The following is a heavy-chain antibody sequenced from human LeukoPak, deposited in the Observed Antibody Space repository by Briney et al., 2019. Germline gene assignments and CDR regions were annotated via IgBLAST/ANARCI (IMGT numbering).Heavy chain of an antibody. D-gene: IGHD2-15*01. V-gene: IGHV1-8*01. Sequence: ASVKVSCKASGYTFTSYDINWVRQAPGQGLEWMGWMNPNSGNTGYAQKFQGRVIMTRNTSISTAYMELSSLRSEDTAVYYCARGQGWCSGGSCYLYYFDYWGQGTLVTVSS. J-gene: IGHJ4*02. CDR2: MNPNSGNT. CDR1: GYTFTSYD. CDR3: ARGQGWCSGGSCYLYYFDY.